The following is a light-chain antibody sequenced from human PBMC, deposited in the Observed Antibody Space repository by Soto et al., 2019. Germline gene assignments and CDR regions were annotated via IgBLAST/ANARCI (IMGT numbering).Light chain of an antibody. V-gene: IGLV6-57*01. CDR3: QSYDSSNLLVV. J-gene: IGLJ7*01. CDR2: EDN. CDR1: SGSIASNY. Sequence: NFMLTQPHSVSESPGKTVTISCTRSSGSIASNYVQWYQQRPGSSPTTVIYEDNQRPSGVPDRFSGSIDISSNSASLTISGLKTEDEADYYCQSYDSSNLLVVFGGGTQLTVL.